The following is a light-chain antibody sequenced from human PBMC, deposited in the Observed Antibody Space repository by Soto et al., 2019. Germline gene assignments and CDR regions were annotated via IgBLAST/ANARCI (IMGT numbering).Light chain of an antibody. CDR3: QQYGSSSWT. J-gene: IGKJ1*01. Sequence: EIVLTQSPGTLSLSPGERATLSCRASQSVSSSYFAWYQQRFGQAPRLLIYGASSRATGIPVRFSGSGSGTDFTLTISRLEPEDFAVYYCQQYGSSSWTFGQGPKVEIK. V-gene: IGKV3-20*01. CDR1: QSVSSSY. CDR2: GAS.